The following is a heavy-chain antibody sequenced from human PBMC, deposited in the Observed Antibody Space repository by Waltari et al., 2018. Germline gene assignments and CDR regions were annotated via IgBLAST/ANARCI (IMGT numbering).Heavy chain of an antibody. D-gene: IGHD4-4*01. V-gene: IGHV3-7*01. CDR3: ARSTVAVPGEDY. CDR2: IKGDESEK. J-gene: IGHJ4*02. CDR1: GFPLRRYW. Sequence: DVELVESGGGLVPPGGSLRLSCVVSGFPLRRYWVGWVRQAPGGGLEWRANIKGDESEKYYVDLVRGRFTISRDNAKNSVYLQMNSLRAEDTGIYYCARSTVAVPGEDYWGQGTLVTVSS.